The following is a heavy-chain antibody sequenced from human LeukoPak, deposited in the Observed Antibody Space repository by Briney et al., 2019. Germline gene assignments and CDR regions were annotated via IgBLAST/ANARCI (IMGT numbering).Heavy chain of an antibody. CDR1: GYTFTNYD. CDR3: ARESMGLERINAFDI. Sequence: PGASVKVSCKASGYTFTNYDINWVRQATGQGLEWMGWINPNSGGTNYAQKFQGRVTMTRDTSISTAYMELSRLRSDDTAVYYCARESMGLERINAFDIWGQGTMVTVSS. D-gene: IGHD1-1*01. V-gene: IGHV1-2*02. CDR2: INPNSGGT. J-gene: IGHJ3*02.